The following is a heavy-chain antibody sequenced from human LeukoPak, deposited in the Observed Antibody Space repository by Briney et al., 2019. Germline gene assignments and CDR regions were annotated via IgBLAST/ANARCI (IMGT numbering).Heavy chain of an antibody. CDR1: GGTFSSYA. V-gene: IGHV1-69*13. CDR2: IIPIFGTA. D-gene: IGHD5-12*01. CDR3: AGGVSGYERGRFDY. Sequence: SVKVSCKASGGTFSSYAISWVRQAPGQGLEWMGGIIPIFGTANYAQKFQGRVTITADESTSTAYMELSSLRSEDTAVYYCAGGVSGYERGRFDYWGQGTLVTVSS. J-gene: IGHJ4*02.